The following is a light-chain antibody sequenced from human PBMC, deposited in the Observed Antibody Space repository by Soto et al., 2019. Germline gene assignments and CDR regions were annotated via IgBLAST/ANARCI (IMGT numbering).Light chain of an antibody. CDR1: QSLLHRNGYNY. CDR3: MQALQTPWT. V-gene: IGKV2-28*01. J-gene: IGKJ1*01. Sequence: DIVMTQSPLSLPVTPGEPASISCRSSQSLLHRNGYNYLDWYLQRPGQSPQLLIYLGSNRASGVSVRFSGSGSGTDFTLKISRVEAEDVGVYYCMQALQTPWTFGQGTKVEIK. CDR2: LGS.